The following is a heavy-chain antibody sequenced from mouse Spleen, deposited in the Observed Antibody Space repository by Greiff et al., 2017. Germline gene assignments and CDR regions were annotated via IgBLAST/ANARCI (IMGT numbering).Heavy chain of an antibody. CDR2: IWRGGST. J-gene: IGHJ1*03. Sequence: VQLQQSGPGLVQPSQSLSITCTVSGFSLTSYGVHWVRQSPGKGLEWLGVIWRGGSTDYNAAFMSRLSITKDNSKSQVFFKMNSLQADDTAIYYCAKRGGNYYGSSYGYFDVWGTGTTVTVSS. CDR1: GFSLTSYG. D-gene: IGHD1-1*01. V-gene: IGHV2-5*01. CDR3: AKRGGNYYGSSYGYFDV.